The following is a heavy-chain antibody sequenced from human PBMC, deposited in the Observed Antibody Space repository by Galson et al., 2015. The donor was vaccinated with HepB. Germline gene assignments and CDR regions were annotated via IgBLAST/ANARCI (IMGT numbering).Heavy chain of an antibody. V-gene: IGHV3-30*04. D-gene: IGHD2-2*01. Sequence: SLRLSCAASGFTFSSYAMHWVRQAPGKGLEWVAVISYDGSNKYYADSVKGRFTISRDNSKSTLYLQMNSLRAEDTAVYYCAKDLRYCSRGFCYYGMDVWGQGTTVTVSS. CDR3: AKDLRYCSRGFCYYGMDV. CDR1: GFTFSSYA. CDR2: ISYDGSNK. J-gene: IGHJ6*02.